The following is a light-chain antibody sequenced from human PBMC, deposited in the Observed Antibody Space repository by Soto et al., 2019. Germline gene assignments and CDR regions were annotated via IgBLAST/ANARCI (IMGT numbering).Light chain of an antibody. V-gene: IGKV1-27*01. Sequence: DIQMTQSPSSLSASVGDRVTITCRASQGISNYIAWYQQKPGKAPKLLISAASTLQSGVPSRFSGSVSGTDFTITISSLQPEDVATYSCQKYNSVPLFGPGTKVDIK. CDR3: QKYNSVPL. CDR1: QGISNY. CDR2: AAS. J-gene: IGKJ3*01.